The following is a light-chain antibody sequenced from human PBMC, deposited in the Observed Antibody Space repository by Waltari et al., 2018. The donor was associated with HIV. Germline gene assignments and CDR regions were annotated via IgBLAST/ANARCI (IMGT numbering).Light chain of an antibody. CDR1: RSDVGSYNL. V-gene: IGLV2-23*02. Sequence: QSALTHPASVSGSPGQSITISCTGTRSDVGSYNLVSWYQQHPGNAPKLMIYEVSKRPSGVSNRFSGSKSGNTASLTISGLQAEDEADYYCCSYAGSSTFYVFGTGAKVTVL. J-gene: IGLJ1*01. CDR3: CSYAGSSTFYV. CDR2: EVS.